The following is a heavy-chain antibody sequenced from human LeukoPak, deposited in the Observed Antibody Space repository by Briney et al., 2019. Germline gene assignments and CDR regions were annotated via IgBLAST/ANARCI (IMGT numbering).Heavy chain of an antibody. V-gene: IGHV3-21*01. J-gene: IGHJ5*02. D-gene: IGHD5-24*01. CDR2: ISSSSSYI. Sequence: GGSLRLSCAASGFTFSSYSMNWVRQAPGKGLEWVSSISSSSSYIYYADSVKGRFTISRDNAKNSLYLQMNSLRAEDTAVYCCAREQRQRWLQFGWFDPWGQGTLVTVSS. CDR1: GFTFSSYS. CDR3: AREQRQRWLQFGWFDP.